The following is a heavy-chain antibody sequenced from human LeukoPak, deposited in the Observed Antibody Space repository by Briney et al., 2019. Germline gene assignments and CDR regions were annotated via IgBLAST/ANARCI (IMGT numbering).Heavy chain of an antibody. J-gene: IGHJ4*02. CDR2: ISSSSSYI. CDR3: ARDLEYSSGWYGY. CDR1: GFTFSSYS. D-gene: IGHD6-19*01. Sequence: GGSLRLSCAASGFTFSSYSMNWVRQAPGKGLGWVSSISSSSSYIYYADSVKGRFTISRDNAKNSLYLQMNSLRAEDTAVYYCARDLEYSSGWYGYWGQGTLVTVSS. V-gene: IGHV3-21*01.